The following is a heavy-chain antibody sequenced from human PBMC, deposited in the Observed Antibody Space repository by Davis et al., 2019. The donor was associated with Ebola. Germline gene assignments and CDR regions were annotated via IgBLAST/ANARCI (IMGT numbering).Heavy chain of an antibody. CDR3: ARDMGMVQEANWFDP. Sequence: ASVKVSCKASGYTFTTYGISWVRQAPGQGLEWMGWISAYYGTTNYAQKLQGRVTMTTDTSTSTAYMELRSLRSDDTAVYYCARDMGMVQEANWFDPWGQGTLVTVSS. V-gene: IGHV1-18*01. CDR2: ISAYYGTT. CDR1: GYTFTTYG. D-gene: IGHD3-10*01. J-gene: IGHJ5*02.